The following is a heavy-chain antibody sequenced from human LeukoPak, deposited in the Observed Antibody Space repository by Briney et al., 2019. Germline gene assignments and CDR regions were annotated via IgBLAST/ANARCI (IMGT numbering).Heavy chain of an antibody. V-gene: IGHV4-59*11. J-gene: IGHJ5*02. CDR1: GGSISSHY. Sequence: PSETLSLTCTVSGGSISSHYWSWIRQPPGKGLEWIGYIYYSGSTKYNPSLKSRVTISVDTSNNQFSLKLSSVTAADTAVYYCARLYDSSGYTNWLDPWGQGTLVTVSS. CDR3: ARLYDSSGYTNWLDP. CDR2: IYYSGST. D-gene: IGHD3-22*01.